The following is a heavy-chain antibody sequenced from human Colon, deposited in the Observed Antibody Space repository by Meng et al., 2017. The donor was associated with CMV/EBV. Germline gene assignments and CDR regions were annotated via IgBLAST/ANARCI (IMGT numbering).Heavy chain of an antibody. D-gene: IGHD3-10*01. V-gene: IGHV1-2*02. CDR3: ATISGGDFDF. Sequence: VQLVQPGAEVTKPGSSVKVSCKTSGSTFTGYFLFWVRQAPGQGLEWMGSLNPNSGDTNSAQKFHGRLTMTRDTSIHTAYMELGSLRSDDTAVYYCATISGGDFDFWGQGTLVTVSS. CDR1: GSTFTGYF. J-gene: IGHJ4*02. CDR2: LNPNSGDT.